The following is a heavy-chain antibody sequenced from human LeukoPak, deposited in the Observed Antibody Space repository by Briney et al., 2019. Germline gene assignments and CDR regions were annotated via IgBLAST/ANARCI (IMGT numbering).Heavy chain of an antibody. CDR2: FDVIDSET. J-gene: IGHJ4*02. Sequence: ASVKVSCTVSGSSLSELSHYWVRQAPGKGLGWMGGFDVIDSETFYAQKFQGRVTMTEDSSTDTAYMELRTLTSDDTALYYCAAGRPYSLLDYWGQGTLVTVSS. CDR1: GSSLSELS. V-gene: IGHV1-24*01. CDR3: AAGRPYSLLDY. D-gene: IGHD5-18*01.